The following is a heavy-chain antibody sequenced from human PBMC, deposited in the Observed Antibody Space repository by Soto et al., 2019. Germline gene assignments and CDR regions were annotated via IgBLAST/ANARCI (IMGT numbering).Heavy chain of an antibody. D-gene: IGHD3-16*01. V-gene: IGHV1-69*02. CDR3: ARLLGSQSTFGARPHMDV. CDR2: IIPILGIA. J-gene: IGHJ6*02. CDR1: GGTFSSYT. Sequence: SVKVSCKASGGTFSSYTISWVRQAPGQGLEWMGRIIPILGIANYAQKFQGRVTITADKSTSTAHMELSSLRSEDTAVYYCARLLGSQSTFGARPHMDVWGQGTTVTVSS.